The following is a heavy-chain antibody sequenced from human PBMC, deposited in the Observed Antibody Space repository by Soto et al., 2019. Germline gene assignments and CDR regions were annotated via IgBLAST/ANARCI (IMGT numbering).Heavy chain of an antibody. CDR1: GSTFSSYA. Sequence: QVQLVQSGAEVKKPGSSVKVSCKASGSTFSSYAISWVRQAPGQRLEWMGGIIPIFGTDKYAQKFQGRVTISADESTGTAYMELSSLRSDDTAVYYFAGDASRAVGTTTGDFGMDVWGQGTTVTVSS. CDR3: AGDASRAVGTTTGDFGMDV. CDR2: IIPIFGTD. V-gene: IGHV1-69*01. J-gene: IGHJ6*02. D-gene: IGHD1-26*01.